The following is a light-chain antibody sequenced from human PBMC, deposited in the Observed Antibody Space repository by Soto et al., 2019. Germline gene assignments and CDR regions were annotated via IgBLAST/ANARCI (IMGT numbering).Light chain of an antibody. V-gene: IGKV1-5*01. J-gene: IGKJ1*01. CDR2: GAS. CDR1: QSIRYY. CDR3: QHHNSYSQT. Sequence: DNQLTQSPPTLSASVGDRVTITCRASQSIRYYLAWYQQMPGKAPKLLIYGASSLQSGVPSRFSGSGSGTEFTLTISSLQPDDFATYFCQHHNSYSQTFGQGTKAEIK.